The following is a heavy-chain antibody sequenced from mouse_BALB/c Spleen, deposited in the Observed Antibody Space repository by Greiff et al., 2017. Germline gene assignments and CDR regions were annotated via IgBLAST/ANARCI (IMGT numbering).Heavy chain of an antibody. CDR2: IDPENGDT. Sequence: EVQLMESGAELVRSGASVKLSCTASGFNIKDYYMHWVKQRPEQGLEWIGWIDPENGDTEYAPKFQGKATMTADTSSNTAYLQLSSLTSEDTAVYYCNALPIYYGYAYAMDYWGQGTSVTVSS. J-gene: IGHJ4*01. V-gene: IGHV14-4*02. D-gene: IGHD2-2*01. CDR1: GFNIKDYY. CDR3: NALPIYYGYAYAMDY.